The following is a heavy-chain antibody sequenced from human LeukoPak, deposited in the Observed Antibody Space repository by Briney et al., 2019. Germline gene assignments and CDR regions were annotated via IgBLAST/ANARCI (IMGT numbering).Heavy chain of an antibody. CDR3: ARATYYDILTGYYFDY. J-gene: IGHJ4*02. V-gene: IGHV4-59*08. Sequence: PSETLSLTCTVSGGSISSYYWSWIRQPPGKGLEWIGYIYYSGSTNYNLSLKSRVTIPVDTSKKQFPLNLSSVASADTAVYYCARATYYDILTGYYFDYWGQGTLVTVSS. CDR2: IYYSGST. D-gene: IGHD3-9*01. CDR1: GGSISSYY.